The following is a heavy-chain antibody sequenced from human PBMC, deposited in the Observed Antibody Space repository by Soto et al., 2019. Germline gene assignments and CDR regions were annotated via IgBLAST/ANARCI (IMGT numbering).Heavy chain of an antibody. Sequence: GGSLRLSCAASGFTFSGSAMHWVRQASGKVLEWVGRIRDKANSYATAYTASVKGRFTISRDYSKNTAYLQMNSLKTEDTAVYYCTRLYCGGDCDFDSWGQGTLVTVSS. D-gene: IGHD2-21*02. V-gene: IGHV3-73*01. J-gene: IGHJ4*02. CDR3: TRLYCGGDCDFDS. CDR2: IRDKANSYAT. CDR1: GFTFSGSA.